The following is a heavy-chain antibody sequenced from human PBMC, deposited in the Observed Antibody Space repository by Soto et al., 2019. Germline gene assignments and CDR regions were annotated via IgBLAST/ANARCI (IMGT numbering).Heavy chain of an antibody. CDR1: GGTFSSYS. Sequence: QVQLVQSGAEVKKPGSSVKVSCKASGGTFSSYSINWVRQAPGQGLEWMGEIIPIFGTANYAQKFQGRVTITADESTSTAYIEASSLRSGDTAVYFCAGDCGRHSGGVDYWGQGTLVTVSS. D-gene: IGHD1-26*01. V-gene: IGHV1-69*01. J-gene: IGHJ4*02. CDR2: IIPIFGTA. CDR3: AGDCGRHSGGVDY.